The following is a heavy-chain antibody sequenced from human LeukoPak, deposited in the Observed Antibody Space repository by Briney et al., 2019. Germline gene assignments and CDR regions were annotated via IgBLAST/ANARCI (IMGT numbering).Heavy chain of an antibody. J-gene: IGHJ5*02. CDR1: GFTFNTYA. D-gene: IGHD2-2*01. V-gene: IGHV3-23*01. CDR3: AKGGYCSSSSCYYGWFEP. Sequence: PGESLRLSCVASGFTFNTYAMTWVRQAPGKGLEWVSAISGSGRATYYADSVKGRFTISRDNSKNTLYLQMGSLRVEDTAAYYCAKGGYCSSSSCYYGWFEPWGQGTLVTVSS. CDR2: ISGSGRAT.